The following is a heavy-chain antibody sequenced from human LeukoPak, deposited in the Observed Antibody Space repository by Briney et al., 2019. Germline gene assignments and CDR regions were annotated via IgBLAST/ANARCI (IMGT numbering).Heavy chain of an antibody. CDR2: INPSGGST. CDR1: GYTFTSYY. J-gene: IGHJ3*02. D-gene: IGHD3-3*01. V-gene: IGHV1-46*01. CDR3: ARDRVYDFWSGYYKEDAFDI. Sequence: GASVKVSCKASGYTFTSYYMHWVRQAPGQGLEWMGIINPSGGSTSYAQKFQGRVTMTRDTSTSTVYMELSSLRSEDTAVYYCARDRVYDFWSGYYKEDAFDIWGQGTMVTVSS.